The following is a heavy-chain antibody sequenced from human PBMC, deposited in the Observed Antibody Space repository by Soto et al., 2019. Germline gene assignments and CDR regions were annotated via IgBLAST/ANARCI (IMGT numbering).Heavy chain of an antibody. Sequence: GASVKVSCKASGGTFSSYAISWVRQAPGQGLEWMGGIIPIFGTANYAQKFQGRVTITADESTSTAYMELSSLRSEDTAVYYCARDYYDSRRTENSDAFDIWGQGTMVTVS. V-gene: IGHV1-69*13. D-gene: IGHD3-22*01. CDR2: IIPIFGTA. CDR1: GGTFSSYA. CDR3: ARDYYDSRRTENSDAFDI. J-gene: IGHJ3*02.